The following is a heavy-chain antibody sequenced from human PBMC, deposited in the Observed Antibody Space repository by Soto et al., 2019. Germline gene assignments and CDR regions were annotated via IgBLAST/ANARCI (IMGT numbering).Heavy chain of an antibody. Sequence: QVQLVESGGGVVQPGRSLRLSCVASGFTFSSYGMHWVRQAPGKGLEWVAVISYDGSNKYYADSVKGRFTISRDNSKNTLYLQMNSLRAEDTAVYYCAKGGLRFLEWLWGDAFDIWGQGTMVTVSS. D-gene: IGHD3-3*01. CDR3: AKGGLRFLEWLWGDAFDI. CDR1: GFTFSSYG. V-gene: IGHV3-30*18. CDR2: ISYDGSNK. J-gene: IGHJ3*02.